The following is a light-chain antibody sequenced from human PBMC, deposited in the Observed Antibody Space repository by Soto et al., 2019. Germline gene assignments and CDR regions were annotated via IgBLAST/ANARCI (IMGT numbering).Light chain of an antibody. CDR2: DTS. Sequence: EIVWTQSPATLSVSPGEGVTLSCRASQGIGDTLAWYQHPRGQTPRLXIYDTSPRDTGVPAQFSGSRAGPECTRTISRLESEDFAVYYCQQFSSYPLTFGGGTKVDIK. CDR3: QQFSSYPLT. V-gene: IGKV3-15*01. J-gene: IGKJ4*01. CDR1: QGIGDT.